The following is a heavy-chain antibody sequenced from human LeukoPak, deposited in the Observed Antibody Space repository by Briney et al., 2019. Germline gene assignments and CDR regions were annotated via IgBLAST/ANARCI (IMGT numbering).Heavy chain of an antibody. V-gene: IGHV3-74*01. J-gene: IGHJ4*02. D-gene: IGHD6-19*01. CDR2: ISSDGTSA. Sequence: GGSLRLSCAASGFTFSSYWMHWVRQTPGKGPVWVSRISSDGTSATYADSVRGQFTISRDNAKNTVYLQMNSLRVEDTAVYYCATASAETGTFVYWGQGTLVTVSS. CDR3: ATASAETGTFVY. CDR1: GFTFSSYW.